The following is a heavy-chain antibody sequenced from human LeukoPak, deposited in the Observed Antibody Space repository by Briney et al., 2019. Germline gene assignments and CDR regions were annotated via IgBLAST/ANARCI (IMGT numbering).Heavy chain of an antibody. CDR2: INPSGGSA. D-gene: IGHD3-22*01. J-gene: IGHJ4*02. CDR1: GYTFTSYY. Sequence: ASVKVSCKASGYTFTSYYMDWVRQAPGQGLGWMGIINPSGGSASYAQKFQGRVTMTRDTSTSTVYMELSSLRSEDTAVYYCARDHFPSPTTTIIATPGGIFGYWGQGTLVTVSS. V-gene: IGHV1-46*01. CDR3: ARDHFPSPTTTIIATPGGIFGY.